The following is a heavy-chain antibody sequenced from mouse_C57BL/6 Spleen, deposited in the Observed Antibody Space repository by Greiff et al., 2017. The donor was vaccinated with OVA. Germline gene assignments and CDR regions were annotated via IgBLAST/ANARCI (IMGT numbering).Heavy chain of an antibody. Sequence: VQLQQPGAELVRPGTSVKLSCKASGYTFTSYWMHWVKQRPGQGLEWIGVIDPSDSYTNYNQKFKGKATLTVDTSSSTAYMQLSSLTSEDSAVYDCARGGGYFDVWGTGTTVTVSS. CDR1: GYTFTSYW. CDR2: IDPSDSYT. CDR3: ARGGGYFDV. J-gene: IGHJ1*03. V-gene: IGHV1-59*01.